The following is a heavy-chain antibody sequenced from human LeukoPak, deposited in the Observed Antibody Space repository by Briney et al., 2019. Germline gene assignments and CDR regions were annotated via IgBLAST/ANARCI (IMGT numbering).Heavy chain of an antibody. V-gene: IGHV1-46*01. D-gene: IGHD2-15*01. CDR2: INPSGGST. CDR1: GYTFTTYG. Sequence: ASVKVSCKASGYTFTTYGINWVRQAPGQGLEWMGIINPSGGSTSYAQKFQGRVTMTRDTSTSTVYMELSSLRSEDTAVYYCARGPSSGYYYMDVWGKGTTVTISS. J-gene: IGHJ6*03. CDR3: ARGPSSGYYYMDV.